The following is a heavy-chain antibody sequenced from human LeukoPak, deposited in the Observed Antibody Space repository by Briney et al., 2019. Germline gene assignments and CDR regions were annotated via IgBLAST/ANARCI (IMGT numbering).Heavy chain of an antibody. CDR1: GFIFSSYS. CDR3: ARDSGDYGEDY. V-gene: IGHV3-48*01. Sequence: GGSLRLSCAASGFIFSSYSMNWVRQAPGKGLEWVSYISSSSSTIYYADSVKGRFTISRDNAKNSLYLQMNSLRAEDTAVYYCARDSGDYGEDYWGQGTLVTVSS. CDR2: ISSSSSTI. D-gene: IGHD4-17*01. J-gene: IGHJ4*02.